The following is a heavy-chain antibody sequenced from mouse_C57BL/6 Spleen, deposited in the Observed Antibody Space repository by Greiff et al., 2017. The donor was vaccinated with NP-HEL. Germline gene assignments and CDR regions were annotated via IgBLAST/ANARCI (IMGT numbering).Heavy chain of an antibody. D-gene: IGHD2-5*01. CDR2: ISYSGST. CDR3: ARNSNYDYFDY. Sequence: EVHLVESGPGMVKPSQSLSLTCTVTGYSITSGYDWHWIRHFPGNKLEWMGYISYSGSTNYNPSLKSRISITHDTSKNHFFLKLNSVTTEDTATYYCARNSNYDYFDYWGQGTTLTVSS. J-gene: IGHJ2*01. CDR1: GYSITSGYD. V-gene: IGHV3-1*01.